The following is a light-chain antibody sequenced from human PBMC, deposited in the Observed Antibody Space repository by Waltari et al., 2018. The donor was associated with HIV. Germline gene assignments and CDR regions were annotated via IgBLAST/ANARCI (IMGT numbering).Light chain of an antibody. Sequence: QSALTQPASVSGSPGQSITISCTGTSSDVGSYYLVSWYQQHPGKAPKLMIYEVSKRPSGVSNRFSGSKAGNTASLTISGLQADDEADYYCCSYAGSSTFVVFGGGTKLTVL. CDR1: SSDVGSYYL. CDR3: CSYAGSSTFVV. J-gene: IGLJ2*01. V-gene: IGLV2-23*02. CDR2: EVS.